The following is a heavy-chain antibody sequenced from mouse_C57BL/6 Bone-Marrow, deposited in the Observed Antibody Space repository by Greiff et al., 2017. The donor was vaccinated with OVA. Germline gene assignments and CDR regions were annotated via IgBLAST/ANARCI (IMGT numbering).Heavy chain of an antibody. CDR1: GFSLSTSGMG. CDR2: IYWDDDK. Sequence: QVTLKESGPGILQSSQTLSLTCSFSGFSLSTSGMGVSWIRQPSGKGLEWLAHIYWDDDKRYNPSLKSRLTISKDTSRNQVFLKITSVDTADTATYDCARRGYYGVGYFDVWGTGTTVTVSS. V-gene: IGHV8-12*01. CDR3: ARRGYYGVGYFDV. D-gene: IGHD1-1*01. J-gene: IGHJ1*03.